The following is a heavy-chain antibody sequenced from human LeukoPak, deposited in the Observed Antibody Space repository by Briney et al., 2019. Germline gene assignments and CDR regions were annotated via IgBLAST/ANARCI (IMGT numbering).Heavy chain of an antibody. CDR1: GFTFGAYT. V-gene: IGHV3-23*01. J-gene: IGHJ4*02. Sequence: TGGSLRLSCAASGFTFGAYTMNWVRQAPGKGLEWVSAISGSGGSTYYADSVKGRFTISRDNSKNTLYLQMNSLRAEDTAVYYCAKASGFGELLTYFDYWGQGTLVTVSS. CDR2: ISGSGGST. D-gene: IGHD3-10*01. CDR3: AKASGFGELLTYFDY.